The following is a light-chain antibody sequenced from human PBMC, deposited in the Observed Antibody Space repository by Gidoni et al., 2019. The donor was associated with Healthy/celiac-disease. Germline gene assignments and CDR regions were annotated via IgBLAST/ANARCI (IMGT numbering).Light chain of an antibody. Sequence: QSVLPQPPPASVTPGQRVPTPCSGSSSNIGSNTVNWYQQLPGTAPKLLIYSNNQRPSGVPDRFSGSKSGTSASLAISGLQSEDEADYYCAAWDDSLNGWVFGGGTKLTVL. V-gene: IGLV1-44*01. CDR2: SNN. CDR1: SSNIGSNT. J-gene: IGLJ3*02. CDR3: AAWDDSLNGWV.